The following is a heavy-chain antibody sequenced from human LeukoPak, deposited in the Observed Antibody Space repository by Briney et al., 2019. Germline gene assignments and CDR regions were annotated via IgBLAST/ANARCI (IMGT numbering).Heavy chain of an antibody. J-gene: IGHJ4*02. Sequence: QPGGSLRLSCAGSGFTFSTYSMNWVRQAPGKGLEWVSYISSGSSIIYYADSVKGRFTISRDNAKNSLYLQMSSLRGEDTAVYYCARDNTTVTTFDYWGQGTLVTVSS. CDR2: ISSGSSII. D-gene: IGHD4-17*01. V-gene: IGHV3-48*01. CDR3: ARDNTTVTTFDY. CDR1: GFTFSTYS.